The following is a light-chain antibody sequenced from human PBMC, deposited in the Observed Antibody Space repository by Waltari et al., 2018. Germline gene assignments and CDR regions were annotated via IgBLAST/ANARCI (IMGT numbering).Light chain of an antibody. J-gene: IGLJ2*01. Sequence: SYVLTQPPSVSVAPGETAKITCGGNNIGSKSVHWYQQKPGQAPVLVIYYDSDRPSGIPERFSGSNSGNTATLTISRVEAGDEAGYYCQVWDSSSDHVIFGGGTKLTVL. CDR3: QVWDSSSDHVI. CDR2: YDS. V-gene: IGLV3-21*04. CDR1: NIGSKS.